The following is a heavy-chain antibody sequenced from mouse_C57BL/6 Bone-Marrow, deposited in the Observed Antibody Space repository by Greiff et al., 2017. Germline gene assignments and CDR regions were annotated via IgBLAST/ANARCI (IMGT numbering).Heavy chain of an antibody. Sequence: EVKLVESGPGLAKPSQTLSLTCSVTGYSITSDYWNWIRKFPGNKLEYMGYISYSGSTYYNPSLKSRISITRDTSKNQYYLQLNSVTTEDTATYYCARSFITTVVVNWYFDVWGTGTTVTVSS. CDR3: ARSFITTVVVNWYFDV. CDR2: ISYSGST. D-gene: IGHD1-1*01. V-gene: IGHV3-8*01. J-gene: IGHJ1*03. CDR1: GYSITSDY.